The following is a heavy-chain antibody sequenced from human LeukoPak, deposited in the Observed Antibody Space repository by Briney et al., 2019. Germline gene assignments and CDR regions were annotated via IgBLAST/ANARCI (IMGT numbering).Heavy chain of an antibody. V-gene: IGHV1-2*02. CDR2: INPNSGGT. Sequence: ASVKVSCKASGYTFTGYYMHWVRQAPGQGLEWMGWINPNSGGTNYAQKFQGRVTMTRDTSTSTAYMELSRLRSDDTAVYYCARDVDIVATMPSGMDVWGQGTTVTVSS. CDR3: ARDVDIVATMPSGMDV. D-gene: IGHD5-12*01. J-gene: IGHJ6*02. CDR1: GYTFTGYY.